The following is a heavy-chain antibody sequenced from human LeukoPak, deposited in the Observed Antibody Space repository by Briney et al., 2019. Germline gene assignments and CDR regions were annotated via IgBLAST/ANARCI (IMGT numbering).Heavy chain of an antibody. D-gene: IGHD6-13*01. Sequence: GRSLRLSCAASGFTFSSYAMYWVRQAPGKGLEWVAVISYDGSNKYYADSVKGRFTISRDNSKNTLYLQMNSLRAEDTAVYYCARELTYSSSWYGAFQPWGQGSLVTVSS. CDR1: GFTFSSYA. CDR2: ISYDGSNK. J-gene: IGHJ1*01. V-gene: IGHV3-30-3*01. CDR3: ARELTYSSSWYGAFQP.